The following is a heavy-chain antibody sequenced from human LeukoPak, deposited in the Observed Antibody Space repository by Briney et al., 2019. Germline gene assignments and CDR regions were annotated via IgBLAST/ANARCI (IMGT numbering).Heavy chain of an antibody. D-gene: IGHD3-10*01. Sequence: GRSLRLSCAASGFSFSSHGMHWVRQAPGKGLEWVAVIWYDGSNKYYADSVKGRFTISRENAKNSLYLQMNSLRAGDTAVYYCARAFGWGVDFWGQGTMVTVSS. CDR3: ARAFGWGVDF. V-gene: IGHV3-33*01. CDR2: IWYDGSNK. J-gene: IGHJ3*01. CDR1: GFSFSSHG.